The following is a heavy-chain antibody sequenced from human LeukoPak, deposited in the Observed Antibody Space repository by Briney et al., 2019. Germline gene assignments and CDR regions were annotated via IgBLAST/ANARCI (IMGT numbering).Heavy chain of an antibody. J-gene: IGHJ4*02. Sequence: ASVKLSCNVSGYTLNKLSKHWVRQAPGKGLEWMGGFDPEDGETIYAQKFQGRVTMTEDTSTDTAYMELSSLRSEDTAVYYCATDLAGSGYKGFDYWGQGTLVTVSS. CDR1: GYTLNKLS. CDR2: FDPEDGET. CDR3: ATDLAGSGYKGFDY. V-gene: IGHV1-24*01. D-gene: IGHD5-12*01.